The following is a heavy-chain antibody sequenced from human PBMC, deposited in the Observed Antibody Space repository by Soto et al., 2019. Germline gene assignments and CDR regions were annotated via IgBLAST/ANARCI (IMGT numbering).Heavy chain of an antibody. CDR2: IRQGGNEK. J-gene: IGHJ6*02. V-gene: IGHV3-7*01. CDR3: XGALTYEVPYYYYGMDV. Sequence: GGSLRLSCTASGFMFSTYLMSWVRQAPGKGLEWVANIRQGGNEKFYVDSVKGRFTISRDNAKKSLYLQMNSLRAEDTAVYYCXGALTYEVPYYYYGMDVWGQGTTVTVSS. CDR1: GFMFSTYL. D-gene: IGHD3-16*01.